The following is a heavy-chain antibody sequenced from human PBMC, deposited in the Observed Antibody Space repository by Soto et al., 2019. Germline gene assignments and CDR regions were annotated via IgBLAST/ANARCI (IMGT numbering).Heavy chain of an antibody. V-gene: IGHV3-30*18. Sequence: GGSLRLSCAASGFTFSSYGMHWVRQAPGKGLEWVAVISYDGSNKYYADSVKGRFTISRDNSKNTLYLQMNSLRAEDTAVYYCAKDIMLLWFGEFLYGGDHPNYGMDVWGQGTTVTVSS. CDR2: ISYDGSNK. D-gene: IGHD3-10*01. CDR1: GFTFSSYG. J-gene: IGHJ6*02. CDR3: AKDIMLLWFGEFLYGGDHPNYGMDV.